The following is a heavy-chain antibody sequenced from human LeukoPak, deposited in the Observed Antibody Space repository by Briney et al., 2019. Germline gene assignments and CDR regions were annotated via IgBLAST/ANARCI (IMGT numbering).Heavy chain of an antibody. D-gene: IGHD2-15*01. CDR3: ARDLILTDNGGSSAHDF. J-gene: IGHJ4*02. Sequence: PGRSLRLSCAASGFTFRNYGMHWVRQAPGKGLEWVSFIYSGGNTHYSDSVKGRFTISRDNSKNTLYLQMNSLRAEDTAVYYCARDLILTDNGGSSAHDFWGQGTLVTVSS. V-gene: IGHV3-66*01. CDR2: IYSGGNT. CDR1: GFTFRNYG.